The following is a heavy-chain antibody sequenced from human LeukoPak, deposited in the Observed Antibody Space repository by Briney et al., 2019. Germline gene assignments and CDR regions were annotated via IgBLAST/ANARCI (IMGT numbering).Heavy chain of an antibody. Sequence: PGGSLRLSCAASGFTFSRYWMNWVRQAPGKGLVWVSRINSDGSSTSYADSVEGRFTISRDNAKNTLSLQMNSLRAEDTGVYYCAREGEWEHFDYWGQGTLVTVSS. V-gene: IGHV3-74*01. CDR1: GFTFSRYW. CDR3: AREGEWEHFDY. D-gene: IGHD1-26*01. J-gene: IGHJ4*02. CDR2: INSDGSST.